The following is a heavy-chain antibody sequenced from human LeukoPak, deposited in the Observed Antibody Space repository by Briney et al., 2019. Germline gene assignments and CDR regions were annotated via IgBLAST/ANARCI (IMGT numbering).Heavy chain of an antibody. CDR1: GGSISSGSYY. CDR3: ARSEWELRSHPFFDY. CDR2: IYTSGST. J-gene: IGHJ4*02. V-gene: IGHV4-61*02. D-gene: IGHD1-26*01. Sequence: PSQTLSLTCTVSGGSISSGSYYWSWIRQPAGKGLEWIGRIYTSGSTNYNPSLKSRVTISVDTSKNQFSLKLSSVTAADTAVYYCARSEWELRSHPFFDYWGQGTLVTVSS.